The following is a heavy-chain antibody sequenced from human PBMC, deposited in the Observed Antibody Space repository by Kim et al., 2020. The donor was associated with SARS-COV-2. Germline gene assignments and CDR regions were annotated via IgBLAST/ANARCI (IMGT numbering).Heavy chain of an antibody. CDR1: GFTSSSYA. CDR3: EKGYSSGFPVPWYFDY. Sequence: GGSLRLSCAASGFTSSSYAMSWVRQAPGKGLEWVSAIIGSGGSTYYADSVKGRFTISRDNSKNTMYLQMNSLRAEDTAVYYCEKGYSSGFPVPWYFDYWGQGTLVTVSS. CDR2: IIGSGGST. D-gene: IGHD6-19*01. V-gene: IGHV3-23*01. J-gene: IGHJ4*02.